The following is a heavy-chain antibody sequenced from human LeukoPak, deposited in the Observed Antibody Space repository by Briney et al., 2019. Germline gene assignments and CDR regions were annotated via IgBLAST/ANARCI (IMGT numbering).Heavy chain of an antibody. Sequence: GGSLRLSCAVSGFAFSHEAMGWVRQLRGGGLEWVSTISPGGGTTYYAESMKGRFTISRDNSKNTLYLQMNSLRAEDTAVYYCASPKAYDSSGQVTYWGQGTLVTVSS. CDR1: GFAFSHEA. J-gene: IGHJ4*02. D-gene: IGHD3-22*01. CDR2: ISPGGGTT. V-gene: IGHV3-23*01. CDR3: ASPKAYDSSGQVTY.